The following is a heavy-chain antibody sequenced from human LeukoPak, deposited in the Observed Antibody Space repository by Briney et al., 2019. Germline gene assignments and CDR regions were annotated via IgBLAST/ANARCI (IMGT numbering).Heavy chain of an antibody. CDR2: IRSKDNSYAT. CDR3: TRLWGDCGGDCYARDY. V-gene: IGHV3-73*01. J-gene: IGHJ4*02. CDR1: GFNFRGSA. D-gene: IGHD2-21*02. Sequence: GGSLRLSCAASGFNFRGSAMHWVRQASGKGLEWVGRIRSKDNSYATAYGASVRGRFTISRDDSKNTAYLQMNSLKIEDTAVYYCTRLWGDCGGDCYARDYWGQGTLATVSS.